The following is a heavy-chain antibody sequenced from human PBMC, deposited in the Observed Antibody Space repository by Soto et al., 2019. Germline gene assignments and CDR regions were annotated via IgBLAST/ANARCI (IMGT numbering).Heavy chain of an antibody. Sequence: RSLTCAVYGGSFGGYYWSWIRQPPGKGLEWIGEINHSGSTNYNPSLKSRVTISVDTSKNQFSLKLSSVTAADTAVYYCARPGYFVPFDYWGQGTLVTVSS. V-gene: IGHV4-34*01. D-gene: IGHD3-22*01. CDR1: GGSFGGYY. J-gene: IGHJ4*02. CDR3: ARPGYFVPFDY. CDR2: INHSGST.